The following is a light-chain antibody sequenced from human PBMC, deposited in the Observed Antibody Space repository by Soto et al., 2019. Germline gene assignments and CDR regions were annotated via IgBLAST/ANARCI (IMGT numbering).Light chain of an antibody. CDR3: KQYKEWPPFT. V-gene: IGKV3-15*01. CDR1: QYVSNK. CDR2: GAS. J-gene: IGKJ5*01. Sequence: EIVMTQSPATLSVSPGETATLSCRASQYVSNKVAWYQQKPGQAPSLLILGASTRATGVPARFNGSGSGTEFTLSISSLQSEDFAVYYCKQYKEWPPFTFGQGTRLEI.